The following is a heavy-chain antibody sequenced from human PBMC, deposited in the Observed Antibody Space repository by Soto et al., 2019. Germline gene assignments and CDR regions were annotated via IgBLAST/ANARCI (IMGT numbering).Heavy chain of an antibody. J-gene: IGHJ4*02. CDR1: GFTFSSYW. D-gene: IGHD3-3*01. Sequence: GGSLRLSCAASGFTFSSYWMSWVRQAPGKGLEWVANIKQDGSEKYYVDSVKGRFTISRDNAKNSLYLQMNSLRAEDTAVYYCARDPRTYYDFLIGIRQGYYDYWGQGTLVTVSS. CDR3: ARDPRTYYDFLIGIRQGYYDY. V-gene: IGHV3-7*01. CDR2: IKQDGSEK.